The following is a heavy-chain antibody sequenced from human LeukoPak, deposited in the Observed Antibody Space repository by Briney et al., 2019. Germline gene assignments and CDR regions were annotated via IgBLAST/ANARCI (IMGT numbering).Heavy chain of an antibody. V-gene: IGHV4-59*08. CDR3: ARHRAYSSSSPFDY. J-gene: IGHJ4*02. D-gene: IGHD6-6*01. CDR1: GGSISSLY. Sequence: PSETLSLTCSVSGGSISSLYWSWIRQPPGKGLEGIGYIYYTGSTNYNPSLKSRVTMFVDMSKNQFSLRLSSVTAADSAVYYCARHRAYSSSSPFDYWGQGTLVTVSS. CDR2: IYYTGST.